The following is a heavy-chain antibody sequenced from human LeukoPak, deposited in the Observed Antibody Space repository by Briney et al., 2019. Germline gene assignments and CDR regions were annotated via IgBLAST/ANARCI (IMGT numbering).Heavy chain of an antibody. CDR3: ARGPRLYAPSDY. Sequence: ASVKVSCKASGYTFTSYDINWVRQATGQGLEWMGWMNPNSGNTGYAQKFQGRVTMTRNTSISTAYMELSSPRSEDTAVYYCARGPRLYAPSDYWGQGTLVTVSS. V-gene: IGHV1-8*01. D-gene: IGHD4-17*01. CDR1: GYTFTSYD. J-gene: IGHJ4*02. CDR2: MNPNSGNT.